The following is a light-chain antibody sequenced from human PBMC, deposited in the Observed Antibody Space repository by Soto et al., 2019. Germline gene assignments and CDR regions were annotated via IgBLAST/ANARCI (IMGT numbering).Light chain of an antibody. V-gene: IGKV1-39*01. J-gene: IGKJ2*01. CDR3: QQSYSTPPYT. CDR2: AAS. Sequence: DIQMTQSPSSLSASVGDTVTITCRASQSISNDLYWYQQKPGKAPKLLIYAASTLQGGVPSRFSGSGSGTDFTLTISSLQTEYFATYYCQQSYSTPPYTFGQGTRLEIK. CDR1: QSISND.